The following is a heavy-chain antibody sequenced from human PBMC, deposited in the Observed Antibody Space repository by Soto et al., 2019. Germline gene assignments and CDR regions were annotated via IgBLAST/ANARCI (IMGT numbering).Heavy chain of an antibody. V-gene: IGHV4-59*01. CDR3: ARGDIAAAGTVVYYYYGMDV. Sequence: QVQLQESGPGLVKPSETLSLTCTVSGGSISSYYWSWIRQPPGKGLEWIGYIYYSGSTNYNPSLKSRVTRAVDPSKNQFSLKLSSVTAADTAVYYCARGDIAAAGTVVYYYYGMDVWGQGTTVTVSS. J-gene: IGHJ6*02. CDR2: IYYSGST. CDR1: GGSISSYY. D-gene: IGHD6-13*01.